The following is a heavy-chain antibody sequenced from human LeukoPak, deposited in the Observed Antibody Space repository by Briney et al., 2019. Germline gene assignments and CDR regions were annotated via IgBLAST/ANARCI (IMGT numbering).Heavy chain of an antibody. CDR3: ARGPAAAAIDY. V-gene: IGHV3-23*01. D-gene: IGHD2-2*01. J-gene: IGHJ4*02. CDR1: GLTFSNYG. CDR2: ISGSGGNT. Sequence: GGSLRLSCAASGLTFSNYGMSWVRQAPGKGLEWVSAISGSGGNTYYADSVKGRFTISRDNSKNTLYLQMNSLRAEDTAVYYCARGPAAAAIDYWGQGTLVTVSS.